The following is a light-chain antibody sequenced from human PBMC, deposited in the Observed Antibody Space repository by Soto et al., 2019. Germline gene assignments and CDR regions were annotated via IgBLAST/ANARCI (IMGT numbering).Light chain of an antibody. CDR2: TAS. CDR3: QKYNSAPWT. CDR1: HDISTF. Sequence: DIQMTQSPSSLSASVGDRVTITCLASHDISTFLAWYQQKQGKVPKLLIYTASTLQSGAPSRFSGSGSGTDFTLTISSLQPEDVATYYCQKYNSAPWTFGQGTKVDIK. J-gene: IGKJ1*01. V-gene: IGKV1-27*01.